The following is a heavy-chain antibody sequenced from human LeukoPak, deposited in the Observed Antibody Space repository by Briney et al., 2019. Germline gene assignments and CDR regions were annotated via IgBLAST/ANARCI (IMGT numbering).Heavy chain of an antibody. CDR1: GYTFTSYD. Sequence: ASVKVSCKASGYTFTSYDINWVRQATGQGLEWMGWMNPNSGNTGYAQKFQGRVTITRNTSISTAYMELSRLRSDDTAVYYCARVGSGTLNFDYWGQGTLVTVSS. J-gene: IGHJ4*02. V-gene: IGHV1-8*03. D-gene: IGHD3-10*01. CDR3: ARVGSGTLNFDY. CDR2: MNPNSGNT.